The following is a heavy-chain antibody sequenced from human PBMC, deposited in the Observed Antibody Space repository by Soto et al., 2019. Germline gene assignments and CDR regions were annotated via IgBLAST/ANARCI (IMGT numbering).Heavy chain of an antibody. V-gene: IGHV3-21*01. CDR3: AREARRDGYNYCLYY. Sequence: GGSLRLSCAASGFTFSSYSMNWVRQAPGKGLEWVSSISSSSSYIYYADSVKGRFTISRDNAKISLYLQMNSLRAEDTAVYYCAREARRDGYNYCLYYWGQGTLVTVSS. CDR1: GFTFSSYS. D-gene: IGHD5-12*01. CDR2: ISSSSSYI. J-gene: IGHJ4*02.